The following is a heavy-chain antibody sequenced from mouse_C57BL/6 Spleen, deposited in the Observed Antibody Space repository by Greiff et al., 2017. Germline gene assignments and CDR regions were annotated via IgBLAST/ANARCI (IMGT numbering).Heavy chain of an antibody. D-gene: IGHD1-1*01. J-gene: IGHJ2*01. Sequence: LVESGAELARPGASVKLSCKASGYTFTSYGISWVKQRTGQGLEWIGEIYPRSGNTYYNEKFKGKATLTADKSSSTAYMELRSLTSEDSAVYFCARFSFITTVVAPFDYWGQGTTLTVSS. CDR3: ARFSFITTVVAPFDY. CDR1: GYTFTSYG. V-gene: IGHV1-81*01. CDR2: IYPRSGNT.